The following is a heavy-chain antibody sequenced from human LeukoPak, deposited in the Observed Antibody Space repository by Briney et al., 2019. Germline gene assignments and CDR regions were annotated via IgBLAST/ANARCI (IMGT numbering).Heavy chain of an antibody. J-gene: IGHJ4*02. D-gene: IGHD3-22*01. V-gene: IGHV1-2*02. Sequence: GASVKVSCKASGYTFTGYYMHWVRQAPGQGLEWMGWINPNSGGTNYAQKFQGRVTMTRDTSISTAYMELSRLRSDDTAVYYCATVTDDSSGLNFDYWGQGTLVTVSS. CDR2: INPNSGGT. CDR3: ATVTDDSSGLNFDY. CDR1: GYTFTGYY.